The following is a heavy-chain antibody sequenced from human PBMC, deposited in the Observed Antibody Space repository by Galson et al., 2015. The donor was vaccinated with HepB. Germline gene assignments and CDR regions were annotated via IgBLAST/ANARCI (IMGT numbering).Heavy chain of an antibody. V-gene: IGHV1-18*01. CDR1: GYTFTSYG. J-gene: IGHJ4*02. Sequence: SVKVSCKASGYTFTSYGISWVRQAPGQGLEWMGWISAYNGSTNYAQKLQGRVTMTTDTSTSTAYMELRSLRSDDTAVYYCARRGSGSYYNAGVDYWGQGTLVTVSS. CDR3: ARRGSGSYYNAGVDY. D-gene: IGHD3-10*01. CDR2: ISAYNGST.